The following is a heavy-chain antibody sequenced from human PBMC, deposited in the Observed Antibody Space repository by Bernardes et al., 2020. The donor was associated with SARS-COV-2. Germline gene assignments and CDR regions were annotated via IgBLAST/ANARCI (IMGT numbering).Heavy chain of an antibody. Sequence: SLRLSCAASGFTFNSYGMHWVRRAPDKGLEWVAVIWYDGSTKYYADSVQGRFTISRDNSKSILYLQMNSLRVEDTAVYYCVRRFCAVSSACGNFYGMGVWGQGTTVTVSS. CDR3: VRRFCAVSSACGNFYGMGV. CDR2: IWYDGSTK. D-gene: IGHD2-21*01. V-gene: IGHV3-33*03. J-gene: IGHJ6*02. CDR1: GFTFNSYG.